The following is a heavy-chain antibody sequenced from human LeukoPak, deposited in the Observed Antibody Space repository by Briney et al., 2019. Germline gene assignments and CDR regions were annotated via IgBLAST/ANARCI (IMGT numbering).Heavy chain of an antibody. J-gene: IGHJ3*02. CDR3: ARVQAVAGADAFDI. Sequence: PSETLSLTCAVYGGSFSGYYWSWIRQPPGKGLEWIGEINHSGSTYYNPSLKSRVTISVDTSKNQFSLKLSSVTAADTAVYYCARVQAVAGADAFDIWGQGTMVTVS. CDR2: INHSGST. V-gene: IGHV4-34*01. CDR1: GGSFSGYY. D-gene: IGHD6-19*01.